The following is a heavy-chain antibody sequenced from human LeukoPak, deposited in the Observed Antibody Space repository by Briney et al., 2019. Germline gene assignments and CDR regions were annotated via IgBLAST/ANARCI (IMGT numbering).Heavy chain of an antibody. Sequence: SETLSLTCTVSGGSISSSSYYWGWIRQPPGKGLEWIGSIYYSGSTYYNLSLERRVTISVATSKNQFSLKVSSVTAADTAVYFCARTITIFGALGYFDYWGQGTLVTVSS. CDR2: IYYSGST. V-gene: IGHV4-39*07. CDR1: GGSISSSSYY. J-gene: IGHJ4*02. D-gene: IGHD3-3*01. CDR3: ARTITIFGALGYFDY.